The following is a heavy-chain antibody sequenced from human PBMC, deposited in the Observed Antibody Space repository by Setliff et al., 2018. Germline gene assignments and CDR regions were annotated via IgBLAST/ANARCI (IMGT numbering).Heavy chain of an antibody. CDR1: GATFSSYG. V-gene: IGHV1-69*05. CDR2: TIPMFGTT. Sequence: SVKVSCKASGATFSSYGISWVRQAPGQGLEWMGGTIPMFGTTEYAQKFQGRLTIITDESTNTAFMQLSSLRSDDTAVYYCARDSPEMVAPPAAHCFDPWGQGTLVTVSS. D-gene: IGHD2-15*01. J-gene: IGHJ5*02. CDR3: ARDSPEMVAPPAAHCFDP.